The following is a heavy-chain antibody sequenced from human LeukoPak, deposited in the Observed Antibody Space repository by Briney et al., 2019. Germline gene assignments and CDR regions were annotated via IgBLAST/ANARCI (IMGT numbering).Heavy chain of an antibody. V-gene: IGHV4-4*02. J-gene: IGHJ4*02. CDR3: ARVTGYRIEDYFDY. CDR1: GGSISSSNW. D-gene: IGHD6-13*01. CDR2: IYHSGST. Sequence: SGTLSLTCAVSGGSISSSNWWSWVRQPPGKGLEWIGEIYHSGSTNYNSSLKSRVTISVNKSKNQFSLKLNSVSAADTAVYYCARVTGYRIEDYFDYWGQGTLVTVSS.